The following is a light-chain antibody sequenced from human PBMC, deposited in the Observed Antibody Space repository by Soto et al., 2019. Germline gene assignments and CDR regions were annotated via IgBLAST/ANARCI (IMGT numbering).Light chain of an antibody. J-gene: IGKJ3*01. Sequence: EIVMTQSPATLSVSPGERATLSCRASQSISSNLAWYQQKPGQPPRLLIYGASTRATGIPATFSGSGSGTEFTLTISSLQSEDFPVYYCQQYNNWPFTFGPGTKVDIK. CDR3: QQYNNWPFT. CDR2: GAS. CDR1: QSISSN. V-gene: IGKV3-15*01.